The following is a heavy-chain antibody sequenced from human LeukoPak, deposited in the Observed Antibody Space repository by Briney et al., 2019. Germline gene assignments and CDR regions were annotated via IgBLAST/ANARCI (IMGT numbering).Heavy chain of an antibody. Sequence: GGSLRLSCAASGFTFSSYEMNWVRQAPGKGLEWVSYISSSGSTIYYADSVKGRFTISRDNSKNTLYLQMNSLRAEDTAVYYCAKDHSASCYASVDYWGQGTLVTVSS. D-gene: IGHD2-2*01. CDR3: AKDHSASCYASVDY. J-gene: IGHJ4*02. CDR2: ISSSGSTI. V-gene: IGHV3-48*03. CDR1: GFTFSSYE.